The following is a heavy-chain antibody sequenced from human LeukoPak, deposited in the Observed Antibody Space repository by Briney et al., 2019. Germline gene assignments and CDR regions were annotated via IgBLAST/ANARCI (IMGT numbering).Heavy chain of an antibody. J-gene: IGHJ5*02. V-gene: IGHV1-2*02. CDR2: INPKSGDT. CDR3: ARGVEKLVGTNWYDP. D-gene: IGHD2-8*02. Sequence: ASVKVSCKASGYTFDDENIHWVRQAPGQGIEWMGLINPKSGDTKYAQRLQGRVIMTRDTSISTAYMELSRLRFDDTAVYYCARGVEKLVGTNWYDPWGQGTLVTVSS. CDR1: GYTFDDEN.